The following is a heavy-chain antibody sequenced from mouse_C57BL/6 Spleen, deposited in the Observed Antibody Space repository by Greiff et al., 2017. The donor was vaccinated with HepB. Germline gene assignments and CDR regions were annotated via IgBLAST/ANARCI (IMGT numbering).Heavy chain of an antibody. D-gene: IGHD3-2*02. CDR3: ARPSSGYGFAY. CDR1: GFTFSSYG. J-gene: IGHJ3*01. Sequence: EVKLVESGGDLVKPGGSLKLSCAASGFTFSSYGMSWVRQTPDKRLEWVATISSGGSYTYYPDSVKGRFTISRDNAKNTLYLQMSSLKSEDTAMYYCARPSSGYGFAYWGQGTLVTVSA. CDR2: ISSGGSYT. V-gene: IGHV5-6*02.